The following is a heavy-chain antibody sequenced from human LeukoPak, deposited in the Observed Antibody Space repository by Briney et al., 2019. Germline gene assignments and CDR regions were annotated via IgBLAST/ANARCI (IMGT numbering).Heavy chain of an antibody. CDR1: GFTFSSYS. CDR3: AKDYGSGIYYYYGMDV. J-gene: IGHJ6*02. Sequence: GGSLRLSCAASGFTFSSYSMNWVRQAPGKGLEWVSGISGSGGSTYYADSVKGRFTISRDNSKNTLYLQMNSLRAEDTAVYYCAKDYGSGIYYYYGMDVWGQGTTVTVSS. D-gene: IGHD3-10*01. V-gene: IGHV3-23*01. CDR2: ISGSGGST.